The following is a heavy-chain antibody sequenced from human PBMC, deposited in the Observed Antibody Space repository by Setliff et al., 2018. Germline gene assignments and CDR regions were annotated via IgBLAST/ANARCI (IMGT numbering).Heavy chain of an antibody. D-gene: IGHD6-19*01. CDR3: ARAIYSSGWYLRYYYYMDV. CDR2: VNHSGST. CDR1: GGSFSGYY. Sequence: SETLSLTCAVYGGSFSGYYWSWIRQPPGKGLEWIGEVNHSGSTNYNPSLKSRVTISVDTSRNQFSLKLSSVTAADTAVYYCARAIYSSGWYLRYYYYMDVWGKGTTVTVSS. V-gene: IGHV4-34*01. J-gene: IGHJ6*03.